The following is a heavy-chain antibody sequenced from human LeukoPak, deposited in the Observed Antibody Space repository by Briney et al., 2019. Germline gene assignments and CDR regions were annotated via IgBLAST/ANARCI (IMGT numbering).Heavy chain of an antibody. J-gene: IGHJ4*02. D-gene: IGHD3-16*02. CDR3: AKSLGVGGYTRYKGFDQ. Sequence: GGSLRLSCAPSGFTFNIFATNCVPHAPGRGGECVSYIIGSDGRSHYADFVKGRFTISRDNSKNTLHLQMNSLRAEDTAVYYCAKSLGVGGYTRYKGFDQWGQGTLVTVSS. CDR2: IIGSDGRS. V-gene: IGHV3-23*01. CDR1: GFTFNIFA.